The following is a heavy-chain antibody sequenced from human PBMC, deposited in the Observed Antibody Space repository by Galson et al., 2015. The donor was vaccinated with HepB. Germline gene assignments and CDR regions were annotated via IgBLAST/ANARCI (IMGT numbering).Heavy chain of an antibody. CDR3: VKDHGGYCGGDCYLFSLGY. D-gene: IGHD2-21*02. J-gene: IGHJ4*02. V-gene: IGHV3-64D*06. CDR2: ISSNGGST. CDR1: GFTFSSYA. Sequence: SLRLSCAASGFTFSSYATHWVRQAPGKGLEYVSAISSNGGSTYYADSVKGRFTISRDNSKNTLYLQMSSLRAEDTAVYYCVKDHGGYCGGDCYLFSLGYWGQGTLVTVSS.